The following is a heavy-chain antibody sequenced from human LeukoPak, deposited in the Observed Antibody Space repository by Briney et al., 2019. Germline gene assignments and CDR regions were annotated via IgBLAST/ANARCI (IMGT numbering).Heavy chain of an antibody. J-gene: IGHJ6*03. CDR1: GYTFTSYD. D-gene: IGHD6-19*01. CDR2: MNPNSGNT. Sequence: ASVKVSCKASGYTFTSYDINWVRQATGQGLEWMGWMNPNSGNTGYAQKFQGRVTITRNTSISTAYMELSSLRSEDTAVYYCARGNSGSGWYGYYYYYMGVWGKGTTVTVSS. V-gene: IGHV1-8*03. CDR3: ARGNSGSGWYGYYYYYMGV.